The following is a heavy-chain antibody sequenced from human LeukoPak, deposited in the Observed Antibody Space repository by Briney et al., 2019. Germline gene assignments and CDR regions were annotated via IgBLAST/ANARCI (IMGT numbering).Heavy chain of an antibody. CDR3: AKVGYYDSSGYFDAFDI. V-gene: IGHV3-23*01. Sequence: GGSLRLSCAASGFTFSSYAMSWVRQAPGKGLEWVSAISGSGGSIYYADSVKGRFTISRDNSKNTLYLQMNSLRAEDTAAYYCAKVGYYDSSGYFDAFDIWGQGTMVTVSS. CDR2: ISGSGGSI. CDR1: GFTFSSYA. J-gene: IGHJ3*02. D-gene: IGHD3-22*01.